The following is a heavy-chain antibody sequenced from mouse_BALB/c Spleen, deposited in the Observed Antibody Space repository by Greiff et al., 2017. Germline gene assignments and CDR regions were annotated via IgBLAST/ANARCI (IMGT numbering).Heavy chain of an antibody. Sequence: QVQLKQSGAELVRPGTSVKVSCKASGYAFTNYLIEWVKQRPGQGLEWIGVINPGSGGTNYNEKFKGKATLTADKSSSTAYMQLSSLTSDDSAVYFCARPYGNYEGFAYWGQGTLVTVSA. CDR1: GYAFTNYL. J-gene: IGHJ3*01. V-gene: IGHV1-54*01. CDR3: ARPYGNYEGFAY. D-gene: IGHD2-10*02. CDR2: INPGSGGT.